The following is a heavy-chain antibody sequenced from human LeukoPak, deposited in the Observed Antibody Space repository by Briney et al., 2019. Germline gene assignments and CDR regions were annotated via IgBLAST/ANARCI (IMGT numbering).Heavy chain of an antibody. CDR1: GYSFTTYW. V-gene: IGHV5-51*01. Sequence: GASLQISCKGSGYSFTTYWIGWVRQLPGKGLEWMGIIYPGDSDTRYSPSFQGQVTISADKSISTAYLQWSSLKASDTAMYYCARSNYYYGMDVWGQGTTVTVSS. J-gene: IGHJ6*02. CDR2: IYPGDSDT. CDR3: ARSNYYYGMDV.